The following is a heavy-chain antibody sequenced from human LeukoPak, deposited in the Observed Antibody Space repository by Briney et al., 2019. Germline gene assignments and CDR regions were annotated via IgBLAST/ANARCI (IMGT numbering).Heavy chain of an antibody. CDR1: GYIFTNYY. CDR2: INPDSGGT. D-gene: IGHD5-24*01. V-gene: IGHV1-2*02. CDR3: ARDRYGDGFAHLDY. Sequence: ASVKVSCKASGYIFTNYYMHWVRQAPGQGLEWMGWINPDSGGTNYAQKFQGRVTMTRDTSISTAYMELNRLRSDDTAVYYCARDRYGDGFAHLDYWGQGALVTVSS. J-gene: IGHJ4*02.